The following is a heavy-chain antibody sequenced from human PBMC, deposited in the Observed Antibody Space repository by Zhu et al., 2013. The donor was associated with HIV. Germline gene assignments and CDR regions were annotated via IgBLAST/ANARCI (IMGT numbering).Heavy chain of an antibody. CDR1: GGTFSSYT. CDR2: IIPILGIA. CDR3: ARVGYSVPAAINYYGMDV. Sequence: QVQLVQSGAEVKKPGSSVKVSCKASGGTFSSYTISWVRQAPGQGLEWMGRIIPILGIANYAQKFQGRVTITADKSTSTAYMELSSLRSEDTAVYYCARVGYSVPAAINYYGMDVWGQGTTGHRLL. J-gene: IGHJ6*02. V-gene: IGHV1-69*02. D-gene: IGHD2-2*01.